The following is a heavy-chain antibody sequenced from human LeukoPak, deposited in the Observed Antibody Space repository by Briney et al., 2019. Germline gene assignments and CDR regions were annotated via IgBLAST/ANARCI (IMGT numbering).Heavy chain of an antibody. CDR2: IYPGDSDT. D-gene: IGHD2-2*01. Sequence: GESLKISCKGFGYGFTSYWIAWVRRMPGKGLEWMGIIYPGDSDTRYSPSFQGQVTISGDKSISTVYLQWSSLKASDTAMYYCARVDLYCCSTSCYSFDYWGQGTLVTVSS. V-gene: IGHV5-51*01. J-gene: IGHJ4*02. CDR1: GYGFTSYW. CDR3: ARVDLYCCSTSCYSFDY.